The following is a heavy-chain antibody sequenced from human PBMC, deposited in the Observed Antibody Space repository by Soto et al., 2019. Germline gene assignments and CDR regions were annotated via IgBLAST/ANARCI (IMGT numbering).Heavy chain of an antibody. CDR2: IYYSGST. CDR3: ARQPGLDYDILTGYYKGYYFDY. V-gene: IGHV4-39*01. J-gene: IGHJ4*02. D-gene: IGHD3-9*01. Sequence: SETLYLTCTVSGGSISSSSYYWGWIRQPPGKGLEWIGSIYYSGSTYYNPSLKSRVTISVDTSKNQFSLKLSSVTAADTAVYYCARQPGLDYDILTGYYKGYYFDYWGQGTLVTVSS. CDR1: GGSISSSSYY.